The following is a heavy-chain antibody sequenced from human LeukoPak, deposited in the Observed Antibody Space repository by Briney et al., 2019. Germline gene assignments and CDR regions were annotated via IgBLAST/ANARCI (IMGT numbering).Heavy chain of an antibody. V-gene: IGHV1-18*01. J-gene: IGHJ5*02. Sequence: GGSVKVSCKASGYTFAIYGISWVRQAPGQGLEWMAWISPYDGDTNYAQNFEGRVTMTTETSTSTVYMELRSLRSDDTAIYYCARDYCTRGGDCYKEDLFDPWGQGTLVTVSS. CDR3: ARDYCTRGGDCYKEDLFDP. CDR1: GYTFAIYG. D-gene: IGHD2-21*02. CDR2: ISPYDGDT.